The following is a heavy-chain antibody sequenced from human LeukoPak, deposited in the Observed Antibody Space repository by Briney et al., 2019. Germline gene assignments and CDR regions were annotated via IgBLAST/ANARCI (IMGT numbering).Heavy chain of an antibody. D-gene: IGHD7-27*01. J-gene: IGHJ4*02. CDR1: GFTFSTYW. CDR2: IKQDGSEK. V-gene: IGHV3-7*05. CDR3: ARGTNWAFDS. Sequence: GGSLRLSCAASGFTFSTYWMSWVRQAPGRGLQWVANIKQDGSEKYYVDSVKGRFTVSRDNAKNSLYLQMNSLTAEDTAVYYCARGTNWAFDSWGQGTLVTVSS.